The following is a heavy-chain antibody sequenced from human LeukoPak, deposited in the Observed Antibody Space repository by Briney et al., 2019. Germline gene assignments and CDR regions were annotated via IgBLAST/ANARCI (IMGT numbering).Heavy chain of an antibody. Sequence: GGSLRLSCAASGFTFSSHWMHWVRQAPGKGLVWVSRTNSVDSSTYYADSVKGRFTISRDNSKNTLYLQMNSLRAEDTAVYYCARESSRDSSGWKIRDYYFDYWGQGTLVTVSS. J-gene: IGHJ4*02. CDR3: ARESSRDSSGWKIRDYYFDY. CDR1: GFTFSSHW. CDR2: TNSVDSST. V-gene: IGHV3-74*01. D-gene: IGHD6-19*01.